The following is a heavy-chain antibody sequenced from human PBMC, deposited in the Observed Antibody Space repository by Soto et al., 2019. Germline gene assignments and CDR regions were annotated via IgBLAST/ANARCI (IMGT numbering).Heavy chain of an antibody. Sequence: SETLSLTCTVSGGSVSSGSYYWSWIRQPPGKGLEWIGYIYYSGSTNYSPSLKSRVTISVDTSKNQFSLKLSSVTAADTAVYYCARDWSEIWGQGTLVTVSS. CDR3: ARDWSEI. J-gene: IGHJ4*02. CDR2: IYYSGST. V-gene: IGHV4-61*01. D-gene: IGHD3-3*01. CDR1: GGSVSSGSYY.